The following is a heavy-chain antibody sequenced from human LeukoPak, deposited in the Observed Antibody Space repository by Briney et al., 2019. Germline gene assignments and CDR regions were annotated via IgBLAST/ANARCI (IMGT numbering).Heavy chain of an antibody. V-gene: IGHV3-23*01. CDR1: GFTFSSYA. CDR3: AREGHSYAHGSFDY. Sequence: GGSLRLSCAASGFTFSSYAMSWVRQAPGKGLEWVSDINGSGASTYYADSVKGRFTISRDSSNNTLYLQMNSLRVEDTAVYYCAREGHSYAHGSFDYWGQGTLVTVSS. CDR2: INGSGAST. D-gene: IGHD5-18*01. J-gene: IGHJ4*02.